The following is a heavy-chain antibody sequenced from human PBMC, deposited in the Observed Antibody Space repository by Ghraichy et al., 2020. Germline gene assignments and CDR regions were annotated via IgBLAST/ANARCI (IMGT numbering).Heavy chain of an antibody. D-gene: IGHD4-17*01. J-gene: IGHJ4*02. V-gene: IGHV3-23*01. CDR3: AKDQRGVTTGSYSFDY. CDR1: GFTFRSYA. CDR2: IVGSGGST. Sequence: GGSLRLSCAASGFTFRSYAMSWVRQAPGKGLEWVSGIVGSGGSTHYADSVKGRFTISRDNSNSTVYLQMNSLRAEDTALYYCAKDQRGVTTGSYSFDYWGQGTLVTVSS.